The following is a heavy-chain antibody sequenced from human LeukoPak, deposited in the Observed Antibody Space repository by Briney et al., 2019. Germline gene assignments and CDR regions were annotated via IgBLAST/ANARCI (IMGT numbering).Heavy chain of an antibody. D-gene: IGHD3-22*01. CDR1: GGSISRGGYS. CDR2: FYYSGST. J-gene: IGHJ4*02. V-gene: IGHV4-30-4*07. CDR3: ARDFFYYDSSGVDY. Sequence: SETLSLTCAVSGGSISRGGYSWSWIRQPPGTGLEWIGYFYYSGSTYYNPSLKSRVTISVDTSKNQFSLKLSSVTAADTAVYYCARDFFYYDSSGVDYWGQGTLVTVSS.